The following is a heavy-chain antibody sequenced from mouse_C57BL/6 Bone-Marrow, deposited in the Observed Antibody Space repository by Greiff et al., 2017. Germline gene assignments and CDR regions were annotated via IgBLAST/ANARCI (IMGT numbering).Heavy chain of an antibody. J-gene: IGHJ2*01. V-gene: IGHV6-3*01. CDR1: GFTFSNYW. D-gene: IGHD2-4*01. CDR2: IRLKSDNYAT. Sequence: EVQVVESGGGLVQPGGSMKLSCVASGFTFSNYWMNWVRQSPEKGLEWVAQIRLKSDNYATHYAVSVKGRFTISRDDSKSSVYLHMNNLRAEDTGIYYCTGRGLRRWGLDYWGQGTTLTVSS. CDR3: TGRGLRRWGLDY.